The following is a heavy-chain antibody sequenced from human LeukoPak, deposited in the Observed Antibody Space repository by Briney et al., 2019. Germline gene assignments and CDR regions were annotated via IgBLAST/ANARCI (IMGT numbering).Heavy chain of an antibody. V-gene: IGHV3-30*02. CDR3: AKDTSNYYDSSGYYRVEGDFDY. CDR1: GFTFSSYG. J-gene: IGHJ4*02. D-gene: IGHD3-22*01. CDR2: IRYDGSNK. Sequence: GGSLRLSCAASGFTFSSYGMHWVRQAPGKGLEWVAFIRYDGSNKYYADSVKGRFTISRDNSKNTLYLQMNSLRAEDTAVYYCAKDTSNYYDSSGYYRVEGDFDYWGQGTLVTVSS.